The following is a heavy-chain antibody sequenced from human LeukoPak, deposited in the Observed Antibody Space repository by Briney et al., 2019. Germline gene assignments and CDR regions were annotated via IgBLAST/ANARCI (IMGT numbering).Heavy chain of an antibody. D-gene: IGHD6-19*01. CDR2: ILYDGSNK. V-gene: IGHV3-30*18. CDR1: GFTSSSYG. Sequence: GGSLRLSCAASGFTSSSYGMHWVRQAPGKGLEWVAVILYDGSNKYYADSVKGRFTISRDNSKNTLYLQMNSLRAEDTAVYYCAKDHSGWYYYGMDVWGQGTTVTVSS. J-gene: IGHJ6*02. CDR3: AKDHSGWYYYGMDV.